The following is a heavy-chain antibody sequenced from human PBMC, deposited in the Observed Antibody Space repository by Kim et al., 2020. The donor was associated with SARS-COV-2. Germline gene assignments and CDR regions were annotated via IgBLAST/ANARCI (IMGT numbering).Heavy chain of an antibody. CDR2: ISYDGSNK. J-gene: IGHJ4*02. D-gene: IGHD3-10*01. CDR3: TCSGSYYNPFDY. V-gene: IGHV3-30-3*01. CDR1: GFTFSSYA. Sequence: GGSLRLSCVASGFTFSSYAMHWVRQAPGKGLEWVAVISYDGSNKYYADSVKGRFTISRDNSKNTLYLQMNSLRAEDTAVYYCTCSGSYYNPFDYWGQGTLVTVSS.